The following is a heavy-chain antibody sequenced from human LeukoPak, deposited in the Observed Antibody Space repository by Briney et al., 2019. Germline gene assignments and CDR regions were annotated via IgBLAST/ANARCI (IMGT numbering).Heavy chain of an antibody. Sequence: ASVKVSCKTSGYTFTTYDINWVRQATGQGPEWMGWINPHSGNTGYAQKFQGRVTITADESTSTAYMELSSLRSEDTAVYYCARNGYCSGGSCYYYYYMDVWGKGTTVTISS. CDR2: INPHSGNT. J-gene: IGHJ6*03. V-gene: IGHV1-8*03. D-gene: IGHD2-15*01. CDR3: ARNGYCSGGSCYYYYYMDV. CDR1: GYTFTTYD.